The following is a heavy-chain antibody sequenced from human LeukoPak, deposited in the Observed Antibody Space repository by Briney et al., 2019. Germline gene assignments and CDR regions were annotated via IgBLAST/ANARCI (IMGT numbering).Heavy chain of an antibody. D-gene: IGHD3-10*01. CDR1: GFTFSSYG. CDR3: ARVTYGSGFDY. CDR2: ISYDGSNK. Sequence: GGSLRLSCAASGFTFSSYGMHWVRQAPGKGLEWVAVISYDGSNKYYADSVKGRFTISRDNPKNTLYLQMNSLRAEDTAVYYCARVTYGSGFDYWGQGTLVTVSS. J-gene: IGHJ4*02. V-gene: IGHV3-30*03.